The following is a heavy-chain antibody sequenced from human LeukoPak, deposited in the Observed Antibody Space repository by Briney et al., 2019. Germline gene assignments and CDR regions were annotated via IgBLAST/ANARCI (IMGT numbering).Heavy chain of an antibody. CDR3: AGKVYSSDSSVFLS. Sequence: QAGGSLRLSCTASGFTFDDYAMHWVRQAPGKGLEWVSLISGDGGSTYYADSVKGRFTISRDNSKNSLYLQMNSLRTEDTALYYCAGKVYSSDSSVFLSGARGPRAPVS. D-gene: IGHD3-22*01. CDR1: GFTFDDYA. J-gene: IGHJ4*02. V-gene: IGHV3-43*02. CDR2: ISGDGGST.